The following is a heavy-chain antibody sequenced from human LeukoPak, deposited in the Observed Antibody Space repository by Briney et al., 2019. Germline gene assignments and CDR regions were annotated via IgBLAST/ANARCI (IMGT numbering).Heavy chain of an antibody. CDR1: GFTFSSYG. Sequence: GGSLRLSCAASGFTFSSYGMHWVRQAPGKGLEWVAVIWYDGSNKYYADSVKGRFTISRDNSKNTLYLQMNSLRAEDTAVYYCARDLGEYARGFGYWGQGTLVTVSS. CDR3: ARDLGEYARGFGY. J-gene: IGHJ4*02. D-gene: IGHD2/OR15-2a*01. CDR2: IWYDGSNK. V-gene: IGHV3-33*01.